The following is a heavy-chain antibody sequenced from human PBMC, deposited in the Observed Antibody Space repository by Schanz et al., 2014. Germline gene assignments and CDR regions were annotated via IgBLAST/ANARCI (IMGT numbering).Heavy chain of an antibody. J-gene: IGHJ4*02. V-gene: IGHV3-33*05. CDR3: ARDRRNADLDY. CDR1: GFNFGSHA. D-gene: IGHD1-1*01. Sequence: QVQLVESGGGVVQPGRSLRLSCAASGFNFGSHAMHWVRQAPGKGLEWVALVSSDGNNDYYTDSVKGRFTISRDNAKNSLYLEMNSLRAEDTALYYCARDRRNADLDYWGQGTLVTVSS. CDR2: VSSDGNND.